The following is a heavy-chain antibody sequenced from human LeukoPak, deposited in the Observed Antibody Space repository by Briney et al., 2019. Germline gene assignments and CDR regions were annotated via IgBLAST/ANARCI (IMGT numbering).Heavy chain of an antibody. J-gene: IGHJ6*02. CDR3: ARDRVVSAAPSSDYYYGMDV. V-gene: IGHV3-21*01. CDR2: ISSSSSYI. D-gene: IGHD2-2*01. Sequence: GGSLRLSCSASGFTFSSYSMNWVRQAPGKGLEWVSSISSSSSYIYYADSVKGRFTISRDNAKNSRYLQMNSLRAEDTAVYYCARDRVVSAAPSSDYYYGMDVWGQGTTVTVSS. CDR1: GFTFSSYS.